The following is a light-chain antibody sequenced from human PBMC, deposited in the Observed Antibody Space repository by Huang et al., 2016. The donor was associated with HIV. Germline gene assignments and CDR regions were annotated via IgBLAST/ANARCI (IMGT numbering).Light chain of an antibody. CDR2: GAS. V-gene: IGKV3-15*01. CDR3: QHYNNWPPLVT. Sequence: EMVMTQSPATLSVSPGERATVSCRASQSINSNLAWYQQKPGQAPRLLIYGASTRATGIPAKFSGSGSGTEFTLTISSLQSEDFAFYYCQHYNNWPPLVTFGGGTKVEIK. CDR1: QSINSN. J-gene: IGKJ4*01.